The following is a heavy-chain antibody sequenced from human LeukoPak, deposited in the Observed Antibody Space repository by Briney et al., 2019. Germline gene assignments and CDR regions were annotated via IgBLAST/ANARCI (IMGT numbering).Heavy chain of an antibody. CDR1: GGSISNYY. V-gene: IGHV4-59*01. D-gene: IGHD2-2*02. CDR3: ARIAYCSSTSCYRRLYYYGMDV. Sequence: AETLSLTCTVSGGSISNYYWSWIRQPPGKGLEWTGYIYYSGSTNYNPSLRSRLTISVDTSKNQFSLKLSSVTAADTAVYYCARIAYCSSTSCYRRLYYYGMDVWGQGTTVTVSS. J-gene: IGHJ6*02. CDR2: IYYSGST.